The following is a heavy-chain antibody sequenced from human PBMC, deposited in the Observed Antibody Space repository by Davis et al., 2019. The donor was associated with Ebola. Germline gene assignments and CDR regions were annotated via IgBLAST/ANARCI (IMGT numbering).Heavy chain of an antibody. CDR2: IIPILGIA. D-gene: IGHD2/OR15-2a*01. Sequence: SVKVSCKASGYTFTGYYMHWVRQAPGQGLEWMGRIIPILGIANYAQKFQGRVTITADKSTSTAYMELSSLRSEDTAVYYCARDGISPIDYWGQGTLVTVSS. CDR3: ARDGISPIDY. V-gene: IGHV1-69*04. CDR1: GYTFTGYY. J-gene: IGHJ4*02.